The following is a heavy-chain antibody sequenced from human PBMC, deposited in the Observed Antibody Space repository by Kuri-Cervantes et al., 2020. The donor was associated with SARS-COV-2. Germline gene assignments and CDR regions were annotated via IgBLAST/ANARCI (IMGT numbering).Heavy chain of an antibody. J-gene: IGHJ4*02. CDR1: GGTFSSYA. CDR3: ARGRTSGVLTAILW. D-gene: IGHD2-21*02. Sequence: SVKVSCKASGGTFSSYAISWVRQAPGQGLEWMGGIIPVFGTANYEQKFQDRVTITADVSTTTAYMELSSLRSDDTAVYYCARGRTSGVLTAILWWGQGTLVTVSS. CDR2: IIPVFGTA. V-gene: IGHV1-69*13.